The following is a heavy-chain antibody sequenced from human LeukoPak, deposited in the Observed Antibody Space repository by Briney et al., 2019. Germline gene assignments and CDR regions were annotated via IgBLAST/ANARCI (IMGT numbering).Heavy chain of an antibody. J-gene: IGHJ4*02. D-gene: IGHD2-15*01. V-gene: IGHV4-31*03. Sequence: SETLSLTCTVSGGSISSGGYYWSWIRQHPGKGLEWIVYIYYSGSTYYNPSLKSRVTISVDTSKNQFSLKLSSVTDADTAVYYCARAGGYCSGGSCYGDYFDYWGQGTLVTVSS. CDR2: IYYSGST. CDR3: ARAGGYCSGGSCYGDYFDY. CDR1: GGSISSGGYY.